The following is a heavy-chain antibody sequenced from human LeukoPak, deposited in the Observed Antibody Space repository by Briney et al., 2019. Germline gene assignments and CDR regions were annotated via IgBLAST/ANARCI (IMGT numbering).Heavy chain of an antibody. CDR3: AKERTVTTGTYDAFDI. CDR2: IWYDGSDK. V-gene: IGHV3-33*06. D-gene: IGHD4-17*01. Sequence: GGSLRLSCAASGFTFGFHGMHCVRQAPGKGLEWVAVIWYDGSDKYYADSVKGRFTISRDNSKNTLYLQMNSLRAEDTAVYYCAKERTVTTGTYDAFDIWGQGTMVTVSS. J-gene: IGHJ3*02. CDR1: GFTFGFHG.